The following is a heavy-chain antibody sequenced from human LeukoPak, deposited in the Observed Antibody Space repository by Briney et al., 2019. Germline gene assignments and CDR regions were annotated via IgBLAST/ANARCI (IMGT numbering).Heavy chain of an antibody. CDR2: ISDSGGIT. Sequence: GGSLRLSCAASGFTFTSNAFNWVRQSPGKGLEWVSAISDSGGITDYADSVRGRFTISRDNSKNTLYLQMNSLRVEDTAVYYCAKDPPRGSSDAFDIWGQGTMVTVSS. CDR1: GFTFTSNA. V-gene: IGHV3-23*01. J-gene: IGHJ3*02. D-gene: IGHD2-2*01. CDR3: AKDPPRGSSDAFDI.